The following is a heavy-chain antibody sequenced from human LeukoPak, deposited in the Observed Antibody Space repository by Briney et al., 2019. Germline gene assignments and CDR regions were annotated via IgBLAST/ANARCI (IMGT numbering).Heavy chain of an antibody. CDR3: ARASTTAFDY. V-gene: IGHV3-53*01. CDR1: GYTASSNY. Sequence: PGGSLRLSCAASGYTASSNYMSWVRQAPGKGLEWVSVIYSGGSTYYADSVKGRFTISRDNSKNTLYLQMNSLRAEDTAVYYCARASTTAFDYWGQGTLVTVSS. J-gene: IGHJ4*02. D-gene: IGHD4-17*01. CDR2: IYSGGST.